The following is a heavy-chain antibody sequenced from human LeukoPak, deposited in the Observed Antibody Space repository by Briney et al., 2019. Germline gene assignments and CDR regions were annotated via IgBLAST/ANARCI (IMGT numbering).Heavy chain of an antibody. CDR1: GFTFSDYT. CDR3: VRHRTASDY. D-gene: IGHD1-1*01. CDR2: ITPRGDYI. Sequence: GGSLRLSCAASGFTFSDYTMSWVRQAPGKGLEWVSSITPRGDYIYYADSLKGRFTISRDNAKNSLYLQMSSLRAEDTAVYYCVRHRTASDYWGQGALVTVSS. V-gene: IGHV3-21*01. J-gene: IGHJ4*02.